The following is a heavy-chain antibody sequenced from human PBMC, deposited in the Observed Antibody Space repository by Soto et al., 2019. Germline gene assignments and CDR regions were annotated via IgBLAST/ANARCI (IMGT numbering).Heavy chain of an antibody. Sequence: ASVTVSCKASGYTYTRYGISWVRQAPGQGLEWMGWISAYNGNTNYAQKLQGRVTMTTDTSTSTAYMELRSLRSDDTAVYYCARDLKLGIVVVPATPGYWGQGTLVTVSS. J-gene: IGHJ4*02. V-gene: IGHV1-18*01. D-gene: IGHD2-2*01. CDR2: ISAYNGNT. CDR3: ARDLKLGIVVVPATPGY. CDR1: GYTYTRYG.